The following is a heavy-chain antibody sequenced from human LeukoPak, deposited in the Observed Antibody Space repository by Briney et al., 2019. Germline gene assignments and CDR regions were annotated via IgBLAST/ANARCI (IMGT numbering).Heavy chain of an antibody. Sequence: GASVKVSCKASGGTFSSYAISWVRQAPGQGLEWMGRIIPIFGTANYAQKFQGRVTITTDESTSTAYMELSSLRSEDTAVYYCARDRYYYDSSGYYILGFDIWGQGTMVTVSS. V-gene: IGHV1-69*05. D-gene: IGHD3-22*01. CDR1: GGTFSSYA. J-gene: IGHJ3*02. CDR3: ARDRYYYDSSGYYILGFDI. CDR2: IIPIFGTA.